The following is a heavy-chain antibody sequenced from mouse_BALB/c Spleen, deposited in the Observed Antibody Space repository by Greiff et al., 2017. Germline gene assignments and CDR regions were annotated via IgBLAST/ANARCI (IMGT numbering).Heavy chain of an antibody. D-gene: IGHD1-1*01. CDR3: ARGPPTVVARYAMDY. Sequence: EVKLVESGGGLVKPGGSLKLSCAASGFTFSSYAMSWVRQSPEKRLEWVAEISSGGSYTYYPDTVTGRFTISRDNAKNTLYLEMSSLRSEDTAMYYCARGPPTVVARYAMDYWGQGTSVTVSS. CDR1: GFTFSSYA. CDR2: ISSGGSYT. V-gene: IGHV5-9-4*01. J-gene: IGHJ4*01.